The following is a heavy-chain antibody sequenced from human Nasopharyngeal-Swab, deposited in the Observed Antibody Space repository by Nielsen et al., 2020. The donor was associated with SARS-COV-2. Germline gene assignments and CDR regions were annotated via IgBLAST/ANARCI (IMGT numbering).Heavy chain of an antibody. J-gene: IGHJ4*02. CDR1: GFTVGGYA. V-gene: IGHV3-23*01. Sequence: GESLKISCAASGFTVGGYAMNWVRQAPGKGLEWVSAISRTSSTYYADSVRGRFTVSRDNSKNTLYLQMNSLRVEDTAVYYCAKGTGATYRAIDYWGQGTLVTASS. CDR2: ISRTSST. CDR3: AKGTGATYRAIDY. D-gene: IGHD1-26*01.